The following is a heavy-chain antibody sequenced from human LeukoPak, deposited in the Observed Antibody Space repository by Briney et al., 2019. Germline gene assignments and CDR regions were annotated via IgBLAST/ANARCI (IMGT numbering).Heavy chain of an antibody. CDR3: ARDRSITAAGTGDY. J-gene: IGHJ4*02. CDR2: VYHSGRA. CDR1: GYSISSGYY. Sequence: RSSETLSLTCSVSGYSISSGYYWVWIRQPPGRGLEWIGGVYHSGRASYNPSLKSRVTISVDTSKNQFSLKLTSVTAADTAVYYCARDRSITAAGTGDYWGQGILVTVSS. D-gene: IGHD6-13*01. V-gene: IGHV4-38-2*02.